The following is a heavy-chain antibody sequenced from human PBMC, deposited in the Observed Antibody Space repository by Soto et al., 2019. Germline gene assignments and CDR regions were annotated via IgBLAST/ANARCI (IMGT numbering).Heavy chain of an antibody. CDR3: AKTICDDSECDCFDY. D-gene: IGHD3-22*01. J-gene: IGHJ4*02. CDR1: GYTFTSYD. CDR2: MNPNSGNT. V-gene: IGHV1-8*01. Sequence: QVQLVQSGAEVKKPGASVRVSCRTSGYTFTSYDINWVRQTTGQGLEWMGWMNPNSGNTGYAQKFQGRVTMTRSTSLSTAYMELNSLGSEDTAVYYCAKTICDDSECDCFDYWGQGTLVTVS.